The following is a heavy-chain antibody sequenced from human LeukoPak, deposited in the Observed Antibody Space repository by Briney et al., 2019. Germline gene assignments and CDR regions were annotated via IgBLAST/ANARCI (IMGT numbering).Heavy chain of an antibody. V-gene: IGHV3-7*01. CDR2: IKQDGSEK. J-gene: IGHJ4*02. D-gene: IGHD7-27*01. Sequence: GGSLRLSCAASGFTFSSYWMNWVRQAPGKGLEWVANIKQDGSEKYYLDPVKGRFTISRDNAGSSLYLQMDSLRAEDTAVYYCTRASNWAWTYWGQGTLVTVSS. CDR1: GFTFSSYW. CDR3: TRASNWAWTY.